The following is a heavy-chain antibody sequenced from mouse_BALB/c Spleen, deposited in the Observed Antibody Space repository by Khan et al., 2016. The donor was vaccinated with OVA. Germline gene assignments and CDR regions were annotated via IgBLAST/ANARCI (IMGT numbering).Heavy chain of an antibody. J-gene: IGHJ1*01. CDR3: SRNRDGGSYGYFDV. CDR2: MWIGGTK. V-gene: IGHV2-6-4*01. Sequence: QVQLKQSGPGLVAPSQSLSITCTVSGYSLSRYSIHWVRQPPGKGLEWLGIMWIGGTKDYNSALKSRLSISKDNSKSPAALKLTSLQTEDTAMYCCSRNRDGGSYGYFDVWGAGTTVTVSS. CDR1: GYSLSRYS. D-gene: IGHD3-3*01.